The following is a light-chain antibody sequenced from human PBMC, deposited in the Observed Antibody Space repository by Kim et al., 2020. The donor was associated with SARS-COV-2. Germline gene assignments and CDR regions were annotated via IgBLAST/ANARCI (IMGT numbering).Light chain of an antibody. CDR2: DAS. CDR3: QQRSIWPPYT. J-gene: IGKJ2*01. CDR1: QSVSTY. Sequence: EIVLTQSPATLSLSPGERATLSCRASQSVSTYLAWYQQKPGQPPRLLIYDASNRATGIPARFRGSGSGTDFTLTISSLEPEDFAVYYCQQRSIWPPYTFGQGTKLEI. V-gene: IGKV3-11*01.